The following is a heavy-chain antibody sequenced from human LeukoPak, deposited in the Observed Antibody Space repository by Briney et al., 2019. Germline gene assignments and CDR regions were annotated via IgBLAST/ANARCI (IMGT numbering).Heavy chain of an antibody. Sequence: PGGSLRLSCVVSGFTFSSYEMSWVRQAPGKGLEWVSVIYSGGSTYYADSVKGRFTISRDNSKNTLYLQMNSLRAEDTAVYYCARVSYSGSYYIGAFDIWGQGTMVTVSS. CDR3: ARVSYSGSYYIGAFDI. CDR2: IYSGGST. CDR1: GFTFSSYE. V-gene: IGHV3-53*01. J-gene: IGHJ3*02. D-gene: IGHD1-26*01.